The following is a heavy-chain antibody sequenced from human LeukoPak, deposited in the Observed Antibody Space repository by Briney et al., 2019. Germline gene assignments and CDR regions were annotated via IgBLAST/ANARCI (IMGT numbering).Heavy chain of an antibody. CDR3: AKGRRYYYGSGSYSGFDY. D-gene: IGHD3-10*01. CDR2: FFYGGST. V-gene: IGHV4-39*07. CDR1: GGSISSRDYY. J-gene: IGHJ4*02. Sequence: SETLSLTCTVSGGSISSRDYYWGWIRQPPGKGLEWIGSFFYGGSTYYNPSLKSRVTISGDTSKSQFSLKLTSVTAADTAVYYCAKGRRYYYGSGSYSGFDYWGQGTLVTVSS.